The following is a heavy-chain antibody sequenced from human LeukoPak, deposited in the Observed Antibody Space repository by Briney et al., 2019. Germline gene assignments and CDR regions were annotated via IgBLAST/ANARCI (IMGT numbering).Heavy chain of an antibody. J-gene: IGHJ5*02. CDR1: GYTFTSYD. V-gene: IGHV1-2*02. Sequence: ASVKVSCKASGYTFTSYDINWVRQAPGQGLEWMGLIKPDSGDTNYAQNFRGRVTMTRDTSITTAYMELNRLTSDDTAVYYCVRDRPHNWFDPWGQGTLVTVSS. CDR2: IKPDSGDT. CDR3: VRDRPHNWFDP.